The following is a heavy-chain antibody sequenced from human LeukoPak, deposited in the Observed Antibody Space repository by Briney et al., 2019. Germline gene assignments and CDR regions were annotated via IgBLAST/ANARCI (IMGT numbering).Heavy chain of an antibody. Sequence: ASVKVSCKAPGYTFSSYYMHWVRQAPRQGLEWMGIINPSGGSTTSAQKFQGRVTVTSDTSTSTGYMELSSLRSEDTAVYYCARQSVRPGASPLFDYWGQGTLVTVSS. CDR3: ARQSVRPGASPLFDY. D-gene: IGHD1-14*01. J-gene: IGHJ4*02. CDR2: INPSGGST. CDR1: GYTFSSYY. V-gene: IGHV1-46*01.